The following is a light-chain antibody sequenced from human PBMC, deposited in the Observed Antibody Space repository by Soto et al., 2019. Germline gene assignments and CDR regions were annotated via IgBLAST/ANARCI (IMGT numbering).Light chain of an antibody. CDR1: SSDVGGYNY. J-gene: IGLJ1*01. CDR3: SSYRSSSTV. Sequence: QSALTQPASVSGSPGQSITISCTGTSSDVGGYNYVSWYQQHPGKAPKLTIYEVSNRPSGVSNRFSGSKSDNTASLTISGLQAEDEADYYCSSYRSSSTVFGTGTKLTVL. CDR2: EVS. V-gene: IGLV2-14*01.